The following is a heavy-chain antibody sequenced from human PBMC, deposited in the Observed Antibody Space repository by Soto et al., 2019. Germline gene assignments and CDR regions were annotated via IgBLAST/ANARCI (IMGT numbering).Heavy chain of an antibody. CDR2: IWYDGSNK. Sequence: GGSLRLSCAASGFTFSSYGMHWVRQAPGKGVEWVAVIWYDGSNKYYADSVKGRFTISRDNSKNTLYLQMNSLRAEDTAVYYCARDGTAYYDFWSGYYSGENFDYWGQGTLVTVSS. D-gene: IGHD3-3*01. CDR1: GFTFSSYG. J-gene: IGHJ4*02. V-gene: IGHV3-33*01. CDR3: ARDGTAYYDFWSGYYSGENFDY.